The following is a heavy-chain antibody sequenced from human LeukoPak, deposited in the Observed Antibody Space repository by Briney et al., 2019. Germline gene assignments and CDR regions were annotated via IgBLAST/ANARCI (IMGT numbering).Heavy chain of an antibody. Sequence: EASVKVSCTASGGTFSSYAISWVRQAPGQGLEWMGGIIALFGTANYAQKFQGRLTITADESTSTAYMELSSLRSEDTAVYYCARIRDGYNSYFFYGMEVWGQGTTVTVSS. CDR1: GGTFSSYA. CDR3: ARIRDGYNSYFFYGMEV. J-gene: IGHJ6*02. V-gene: IGHV1-69*01. CDR2: IIALFGTA. D-gene: IGHD5-24*01.